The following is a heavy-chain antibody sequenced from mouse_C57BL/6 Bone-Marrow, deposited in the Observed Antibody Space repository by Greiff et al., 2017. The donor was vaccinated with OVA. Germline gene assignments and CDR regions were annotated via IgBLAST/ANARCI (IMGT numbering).Heavy chain of an antibody. J-gene: IGHJ2*01. CDR2: INSDGGST. CDR3: AREVVVTTRYYFDY. CDR1: EYEFPSHD. Sequence: EVKLMESGGGLVQPGESLKLSCESNEYEFPSHDMSWVRKTPEKRLELVAAINSDGGSTYYPDTMERRFIISRDNTNKTLDLQMSSLRSEDTALYYGAREVVVTTRYYFDYWGQGTTLTVSS. V-gene: IGHV5-2*01. D-gene: IGHD2-2*01.